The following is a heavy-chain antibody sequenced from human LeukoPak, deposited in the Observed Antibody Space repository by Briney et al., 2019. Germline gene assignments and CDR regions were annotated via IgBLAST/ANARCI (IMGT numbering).Heavy chain of an antibody. D-gene: IGHD1-26*01. V-gene: IGHV3-66*01. Sequence: PGGSLRLSRAGSGFTFSGYEMNWVRQAPGKGPEWVSVIYTSGITYYADSVRGRFSISRDNSKNTLYLQIDSLTVEDTAVYYCAREDAGGTYSFDYWGQGILVTVSS. J-gene: IGHJ4*02. CDR2: IYTSGIT. CDR3: AREDAGGTYSFDY. CDR1: GFTFSGYE.